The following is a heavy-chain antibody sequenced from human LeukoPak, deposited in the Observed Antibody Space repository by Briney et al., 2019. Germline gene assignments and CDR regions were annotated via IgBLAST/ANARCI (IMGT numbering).Heavy chain of an antibody. D-gene: IGHD6-19*01. CDR2: IYTSGST. V-gene: IGHV4-61*02. Sequence: SETLSLTCTVSGGSISSDNYYWSRIRQPAGKGLEWIGRIYTSGSTNYNPSLKSRVTISVDTSKNQFSLKLSSLTAADTAVYYCARNPSVAGTFDYWGQGTLVTVSS. CDR3: ARNPSVAGTFDY. CDR1: GGSISSDNYY. J-gene: IGHJ4*02.